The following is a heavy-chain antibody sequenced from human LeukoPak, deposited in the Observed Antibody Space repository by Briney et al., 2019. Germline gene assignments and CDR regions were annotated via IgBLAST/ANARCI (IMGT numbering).Heavy chain of an antibody. V-gene: IGHV1-3*01. CDR3: ASNSGYGDSGDPKFDY. CDR1: GYTFTSYA. CDR2: INAGNGNT. Sequence: ASVKVSCKASGYTFTSYAMHWVRQAPGQRLEWMGWINAGNGNTKYSQKFQGRVTITRDTSASTAYMELSSLRSEDTAVYYCASNSGYGDSGDPKFDYWGQGTLVTVFS. J-gene: IGHJ4*02. D-gene: IGHD5-12*01.